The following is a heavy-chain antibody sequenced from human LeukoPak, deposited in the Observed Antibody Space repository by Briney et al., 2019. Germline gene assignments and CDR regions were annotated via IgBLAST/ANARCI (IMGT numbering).Heavy chain of an antibody. Sequence: SETLSLTCAVYGGSSSGYYWSWIRQPPGKGLEWIGEINHSGSTNYNPSLKSRVTISVDTSKNQFSLKLSSVTAADTAVYYCASLLDPWGQGTLVTVSS. D-gene: IGHD3-10*01. J-gene: IGHJ5*02. CDR1: GGSSSGYY. CDR3: ASLLDP. V-gene: IGHV4-34*01. CDR2: INHSGST.